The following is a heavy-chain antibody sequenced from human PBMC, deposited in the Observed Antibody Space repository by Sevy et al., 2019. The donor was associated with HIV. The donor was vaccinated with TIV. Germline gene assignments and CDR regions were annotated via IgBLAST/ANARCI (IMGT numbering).Heavy chain of an antibody. CDR2: IKQDGSEK. V-gene: IGHV3-7*03. D-gene: IGHD3-3*01. J-gene: IGHJ2*01. CDR1: GFTFSSYW. Sequence: GGSLRLSFAASGFTFSSYWMSWVRQAPGKGLEWVANIKQDGSEKYYVNSVKGRFTISRDNAKNSLYLQMNSLRAEDTAVYYCERYSYEGVLRFLEHNWYLDLWGRGTLVTVSS. CDR3: ERYSYEGVLRFLEHNWYLDL.